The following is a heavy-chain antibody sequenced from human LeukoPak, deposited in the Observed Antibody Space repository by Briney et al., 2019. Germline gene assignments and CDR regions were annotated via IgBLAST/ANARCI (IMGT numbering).Heavy chain of an antibody. CDR3: ARGGYYYDWVDY. CDR1: GFTFSSYE. D-gene: IGHD3-22*01. J-gene: IGHJ4*02. CDR2: ISSSGSTI. V-gene: IGHV3-48*03. Sequence: GGSLRLSCAASGFTFSSYEMNWVRQAPGKGLEWVSYISSSGSTIYYADSVKGRFTISRDNAKNSLYLQMNSLRAEDTAVYYCARGGYYYDWVDYWGQGTLVTVSS.